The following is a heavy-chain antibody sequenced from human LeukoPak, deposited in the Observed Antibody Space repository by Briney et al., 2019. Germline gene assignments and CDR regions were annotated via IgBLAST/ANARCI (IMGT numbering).Heavy chain of an antibody. V-gene: IGHV4-61*02. Sequence: SETLSLTCTVSGGSISSGSYYWSWIRQPAGKGLEWIGRIYTSGSTNYNPSLKSRLTISVDTSKNQFSLKLSSVTAADTAVYYCARGSAGLRDDAFDIWGQGTMVTVSS. J-gene: IGHJ3*02. CDR1: GGSISSGSYY. CDR2: IYTSGST. D-gene: IGHD5-24*01. CDR3: ARGSAGLRDDAFDI.